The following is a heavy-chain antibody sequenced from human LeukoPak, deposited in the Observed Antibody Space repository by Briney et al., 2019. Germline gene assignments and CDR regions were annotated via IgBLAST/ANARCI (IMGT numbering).Heavy chain of an antibody. V-gene: IGHV3-53*01. D-gene: IGHD2-21*01. CDR3: ARDRHRPDI. CDR1: GLTVSTKY. J-gene: IGHJ3*02. Sequence: GGSLRLSCAASGLTVSTKYMNWVRQAAGKGLEWVSVIYGGGSTYYADSVKGRFTISRDNSKNTLYLQMNSLRAEDTAMYYCARDRHRPDIWGQGTMVTVSS. CDR2: IYGGGST.